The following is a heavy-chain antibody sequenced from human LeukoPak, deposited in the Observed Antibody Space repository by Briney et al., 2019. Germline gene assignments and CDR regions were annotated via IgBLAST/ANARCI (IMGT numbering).Heavy chain of an antibody. Sequence: GESLKISCMTSGYRFTTNWIGWVRQMPGRGLEWMGIIYPGDSDTRYSPSFQGQVTISADKTISTAYLQWSSLKASDTAMYYCASPQMVHFWGQGTLVTVSS. CDR2: IYPGDSDT. J-gene: IGHJ4*02. CDR3: ASPQMVHF. CDR1: GYRFTTNW. V-gene: IGHV5-51*01. D-gene: IGHD3-10*01.